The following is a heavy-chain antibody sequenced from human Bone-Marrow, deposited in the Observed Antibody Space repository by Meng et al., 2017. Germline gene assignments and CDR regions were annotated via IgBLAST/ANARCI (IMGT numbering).Heavy chain of an antibody. J-gene: IGHJ6*02. Sequence: ETLSLTCTVSGGSISSSSYYWGWIRQPPGKGLEWVANIKQDGSEKYYVDSVKGRFTISRDNAKNSLYLQMNSLRAEDTAVYYCARDTLLAVAGSYYYYGMDVWGQGTTVTVSS. CDR2: IKQDGSEK. D-gene: IGHD6-19*01. V-gene: IGHV3-7*01. CDR3: ARDTLLAVAGSYYYYGMDV. CDR1: GGSISSSSYY.